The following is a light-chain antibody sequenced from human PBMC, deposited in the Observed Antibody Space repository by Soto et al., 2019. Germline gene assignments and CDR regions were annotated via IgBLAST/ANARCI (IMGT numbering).Light chain of an antibody. CDR1: DSSSSW. Sequence: DTHIPQSPSTLSAPAADRVTIPFRARDSSSSWVAWVQQKPGKAPSLLLYEAYSLASGVPSRFSGSGSGTEFTLTISSLQPDDFAVYYCQQYNSYFWTFGQGTKVDI. CDR2: EAY. CDR3: QQYNSYFWT. V-gene: IGKV1-5*01. J-gene: IGKJ1*01.